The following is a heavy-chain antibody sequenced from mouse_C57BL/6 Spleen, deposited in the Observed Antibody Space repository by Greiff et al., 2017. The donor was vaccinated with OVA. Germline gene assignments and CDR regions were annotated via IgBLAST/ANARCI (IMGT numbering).Heavy chain of an antibody. Sequence: QVHVKQPGTELVKPGASVKLSCKASGYTFTSYWMHWVKQRPGQGLEWIGNINPSNGGTNYNEKFKSKATLTVDTSSSTAYMQLSSLTSEDSAVYYCARWDYYGSSYDWGQGTTLTVSS. V-gene: IGHV1-53*01. D-gene: IGHD1-1*01. J-gene: IGHJ2*01. CDR3: ARWDYYGSSYD. CDR2: INPSNGGT. CDR1: GYTFTSYW.